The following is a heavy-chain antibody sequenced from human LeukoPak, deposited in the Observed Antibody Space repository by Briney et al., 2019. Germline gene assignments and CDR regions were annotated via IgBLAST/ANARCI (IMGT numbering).Heavy chain of an antibody. CDR2: MSSSDDGR. V-gene: IGHV3-23*01. J-gene: IGHJ4*02. D-gene: IGHD2-15*01. Sequence: PGGSLRLSCTSSGFTFKDYWMAWVRQAPGKGLEWVSAMSSSDDGRYYAASVRGRFTISRDTSRSTLYLQMNSLRAEDAAVYYCAKAPVTSCRGAFCYPFDYWGQGALVTVSS. CDR3: AKAPVTSCRGAFCYPFDY. CDR1: GFTFKDYW.